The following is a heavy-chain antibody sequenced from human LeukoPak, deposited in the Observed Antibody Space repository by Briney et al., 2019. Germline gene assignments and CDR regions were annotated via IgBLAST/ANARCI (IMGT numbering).Heavy chain of an antibody. CDR2: IYYSGST. D-gene: IGHD5-24*01. V-gene: IGHV4-59*01. CDR1: GGSISSYY. Sequence: PSETLSLTCTVSGGSISSYYWSWIRQPPGKGLEWIGYIYYSGSTNYNPSLKSRVTISVDTSKNQFSLKLSSVTAADTAVYYCARVAETATAALFDYWGQGTLVTVSS. CDR3: ARVAETATAALFDY. J-gene: IGHJ4*02.